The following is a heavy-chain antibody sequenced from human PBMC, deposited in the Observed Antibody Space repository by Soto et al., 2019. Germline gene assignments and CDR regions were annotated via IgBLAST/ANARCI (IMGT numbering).Heavy chain of an antibody. J-gene: IGHJ3*01. Sequence: EVQLVESGGGLVQPGGSLRLSCVASGFSFRNSWMTWVRQAPGKGLECLGNINTDGSATYYVDSVKGRFTISRDNAQTSLSGQFNSLRAEETAIYHCVIDLNWGAKWGQGTMVIVSP. CDR3: VIDLNWGAK. D-gene: IGHD3-16*01. CDR1: GFSFRNSW. CDR2: INTDGSAT. V-gene: IGHV3-7*01.